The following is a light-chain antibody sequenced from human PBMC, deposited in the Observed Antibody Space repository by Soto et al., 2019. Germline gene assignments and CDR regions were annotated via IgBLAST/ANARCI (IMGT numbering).Light chain of an antibody. Sequence: DIQVTQSPSTLSASVGDSVTINCRASQSISYWLAWYQQKPGKAPRLLIYGASSLQSGVTSRFSGSGSETECSVTSSSLQPDDFATYYCQQYDGHFGQGTKLEVK. CDR2: GAS. J-gene: IGKJ2*01. CDR1: QSISYW. CDR3: QQYDGH. V-gene: IGKV1-5*01.